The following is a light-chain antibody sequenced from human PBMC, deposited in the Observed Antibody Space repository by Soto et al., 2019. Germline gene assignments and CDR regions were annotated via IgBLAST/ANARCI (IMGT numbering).Light chain of an antibody. CDR2: EVT. J-gene: IGLJ2*01. CDR3: SSIAGVGNPAL. Sequence: QSALTQPPSASGSLGQSVTISCTGTSSDVGGYNYVSWHQQHPGKAPKVMIYEVTKRPPGVPDRVSGSKSGTTPSLTVSGLPAQDEAQYVSSSIAGVGNPALLGGETKLTV. CDR1: SSDVGGYNY. V-gene: IGLV2-8*01.